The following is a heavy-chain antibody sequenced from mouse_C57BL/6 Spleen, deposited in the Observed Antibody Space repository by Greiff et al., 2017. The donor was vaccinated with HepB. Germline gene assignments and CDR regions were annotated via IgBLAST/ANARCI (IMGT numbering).Heavy chain of an antibody. Sequence: EVQLVESGGDLVKPGGSLKLSCAASGFTFSSYGMSWVRQTPDKRLEWVATISSGGSYTYYPDSVKGRFTISRDNAKNTLYLQMSSLKSEDTAMYYCARISPLYAMDYWGQGTSVTVSS. CDR2: ISSGGSYT. V-gene: IGHV5-6*01. CDR3: ARISPLYAMDY. CDR1: GFTFSSYG. J-gene: IGHJ4*01.